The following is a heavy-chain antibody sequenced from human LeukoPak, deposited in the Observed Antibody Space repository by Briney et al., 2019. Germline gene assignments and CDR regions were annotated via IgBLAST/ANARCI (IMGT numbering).Heavy chain of an antibody. CDR2: ISAYNGNT. J-gene: IGHJ4*02. CDR3: ARSGTRYNWNYDYFDY. CDR1: GYTFTSYG. V-gene: IGHV1-18*01. D-gene: IGHD1-7*01. Sequence: ASVKVSCKASGYTFTSYGISWVRQAPGQGLEWMGGISAYNGNTNYAQKLQGRVTMTTDTSTSTAYMELRSLRSDDTAVYYCARSGTRYNWNYDYFDYWGQGTLVTVSS.